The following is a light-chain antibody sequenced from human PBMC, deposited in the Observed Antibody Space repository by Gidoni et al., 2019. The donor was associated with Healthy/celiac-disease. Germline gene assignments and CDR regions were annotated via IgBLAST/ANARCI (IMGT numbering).Light chain of an antibody. J-gene: IGLJ2*01. CDR3: SSYTSSSTLAVV. CDR2: EVS. CDR1: SSDVGGYNY. Sequence: QSALTQPASVSGSPGQSIPISCPGTSSDVGGYNYVSWYQQHPGKAPKLMIYEVSNRPSGVPDRFSGSKSGNTASLTISGLQAEDEADYYCSSYTSSSTLAVVFGGGTKLTVL. V-gene: IGLV2-14*01.